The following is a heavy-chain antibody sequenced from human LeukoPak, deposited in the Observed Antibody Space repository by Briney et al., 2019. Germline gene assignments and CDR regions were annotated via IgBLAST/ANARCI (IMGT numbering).Heavy chain of an antibody. J-gene: IGHJ6*02. V-gene: IGHV3-30-3*01. CDR3: ARAPRGFLPTYYYYGLDV. CDR2: ISYDGSNK. D-gene: IGHD2-15*01. CDR1: GFTFSSYA. Sequence: PGGSLRLSCAASGFTFSSYAVHWVRQAPGKGLEWVAVISYDGSNKYYADSVKGRFTISRDNSKNTLYLQMNSLTAEDTAVYYCARAPRGFLPTYYYYGLDVWGQGTTVTVS.